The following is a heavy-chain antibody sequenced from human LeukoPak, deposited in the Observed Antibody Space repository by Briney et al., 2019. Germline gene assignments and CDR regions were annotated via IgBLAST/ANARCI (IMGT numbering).Heavy chain of an antibody. CDR3: VRPDYLDSSGYHYYFDY. J-gene: IGHJ4*02. CDR2: IYQSGST. Sequence: SETLSLTCAVSGYSISSGYYWGWIRQPPGKGLEWIGSIYQSGSTFYNPSLKSRVTISVDTSKNQFSLKLTSVTAADTAVYYCVRPDYLDSSGYHYYFDYWGQGTLVTVSS. V-gene: IGHV4-38-2*01. D-gene: IGHD3-22*01. CDR1: GYSISSGYY.